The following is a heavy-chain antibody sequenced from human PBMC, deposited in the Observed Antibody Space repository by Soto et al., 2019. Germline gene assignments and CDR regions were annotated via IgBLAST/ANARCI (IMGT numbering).Heavy chain of an antibody. Sequence: GSLRLSCASSVFTFSDYAMSWVRQAPGKGLEWVSGISSGAVSTTYADSVKGRFFISRDNSKNTLYLQLNSLRAEDTALYYCAKLTLYASGSLDYWGQGTLVTV. CDR2: ISSGAVST. D-gene: IGHD3-10*01. CDR1: VFTFSDYA. V-gene: IGHV3-23*01. J-gene: IGHJ4*02. CDR3: AKLTLYASGSLDY.